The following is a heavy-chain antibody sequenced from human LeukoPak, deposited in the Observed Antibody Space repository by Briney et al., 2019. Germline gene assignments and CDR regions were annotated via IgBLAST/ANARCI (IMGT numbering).Heavy chain of an antibody. CDR2: ISGSGGST. CDR3: AKAGTTVTTAFLDY. Sequence: PGGSLRLSCAASGFTFSSYAMSWVRQAPGKGLEWVSAISGSGGSTYYADSVKGRYTISRDNSKNTLYLQMNSLRAEDTAVYYCAKAGTTVTTAFLDYWGQGTLVTVSS. CDR1: GFTFSSYA. V-gene: IGHV3-23*01. J-gene: IGHJ4*02. D-gene: IGHD4-17*01.